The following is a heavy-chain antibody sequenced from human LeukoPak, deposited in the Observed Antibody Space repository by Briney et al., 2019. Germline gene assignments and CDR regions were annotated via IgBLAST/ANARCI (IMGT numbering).Heavy chain of an antibody. CDR1: GDSASSNCAA. J-gene: IGHJ6*03. V-gene: IGHV6-1*01. D-gene: IGHD3-16*02. CDR2: KYYKSKWYN. Sequence: SQTLSLLCSISGDSASSNCAAWNPIRQSPAGGVEWMGRKYYKSKWYNDYAVSVKSRITINPDTSKKQFSLQLNSVTPQNTAVYYCAREGGMAIVYYYYYYMDVWGKGTTVTVSS. CDR3: AREGGMAIVYYYYYYMDV.